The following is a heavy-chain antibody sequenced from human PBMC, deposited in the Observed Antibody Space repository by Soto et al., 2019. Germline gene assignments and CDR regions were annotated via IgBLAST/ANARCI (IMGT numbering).Heavy chain of an antibody. CDR2: IYWNDDK. CDR1: GFSLTTSGVG. D-gene: IGHD5-12*01. J-gene: IGHJ3*01. Sequence: GSGPTLVNPTQTLTLTCTYSGFSLTTSGVGVGWFRQPPGKALEWLALIYWNDDKHYSPSLRSRLTITKDTSKNQVVLTLTNVDPVDTATYYCAHRQSLIVTTIGAFHSWGQGTMVTVSS. V-gene: IGHV2-5*01. CDR3: AHRQSLIVTTIGAFHS.